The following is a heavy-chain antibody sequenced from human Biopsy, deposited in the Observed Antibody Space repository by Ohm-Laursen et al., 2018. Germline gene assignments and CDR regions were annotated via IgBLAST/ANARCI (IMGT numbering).Heavy chain of an antibody. CDR3: ARGSNDFGGLYFPR. J-gene: IGHJ4*02. CDR1: GDSISSYY. CDR2: ISYTGYT. V-gene: IGHV4-59*01. D-gene: IGHD4-23*01. Sequence: SETLSLTCTVPGDSISSYYWSWIRQPPGKGLEWIGHISYTGYTSYNASLKSRVTISVDTSRNHFSLRLSSLTAADTAVYYCARGSNDFGGLYFPRWGQGTLLTVSS.